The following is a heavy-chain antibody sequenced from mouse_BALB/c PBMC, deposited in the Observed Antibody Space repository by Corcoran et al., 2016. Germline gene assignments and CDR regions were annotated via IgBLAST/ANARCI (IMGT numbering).Heavy chain of an antibody. CDR2: INPDSSTI. J-gene: IGHJ2*01. D-gene: IGHD1-2*01. V-gene: IGHV4-1*02. Sequence: EVKLLESGGGLVQPGGSLKLSCAASGFDFSRYWMSWVRQAPGKGLEWIGEINPDSSTINYKPSLKDKFIISRDNAKNTLYLQMSKVRSEDTALYYCARVEITTAFDYWGQGTTLTVSS. CDR3: ARVEITTAFDY. CDR1: GFDFSRYW.